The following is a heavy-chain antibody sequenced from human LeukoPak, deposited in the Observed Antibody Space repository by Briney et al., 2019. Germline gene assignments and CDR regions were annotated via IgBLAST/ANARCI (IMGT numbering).Heavy chain of an antibody. CDR2: IYYSGST. CDR3: ARDGVYSSSVGEYNWFDP. D-gene: IGHD6-6*01. V-gene: IGHV4-39*07. Sequence: PSETLSLTCTVSGGSISSSSYYWGWIRQPPGKGLEWIGSIYYSGSTYYNPSLKSRVTISVDTSKNQFSLKLSSVTAADTAVYYCARDGVYSSSVGEYNWFDPWGQGTLVTVSS. CDR1: GGSISSSSYY. J-gene: IGHJ5*02.